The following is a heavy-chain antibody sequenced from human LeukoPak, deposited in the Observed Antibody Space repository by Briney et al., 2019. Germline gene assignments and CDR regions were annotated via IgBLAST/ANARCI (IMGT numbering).Heavy chain of an antibody. CDR1: GGSISSSSYY. V-gene: IGHV4-39*07. CDR3: ARGVGGYCSGGSCYSAPNWFDP. CDR2: IYYSGST. J-gene: IGHJ5*02. D-gene: IGHD2-15*01. Sequence: PSETLSLTCTVSGGSISSSSYYWGWIRQPPGKGLEWIGSIYYSGSTNYNPSLGSRVTISVDTSKNQNQFSLKLSTVTAADTAVYYCARGVGGYCSGGSCYSAPNWFDPWGQGTLVTVSS.